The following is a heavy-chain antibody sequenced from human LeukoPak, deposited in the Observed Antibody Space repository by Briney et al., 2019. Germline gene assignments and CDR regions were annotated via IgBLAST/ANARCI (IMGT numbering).Heavy chain of an antibody. V-gene: IGHV4-61*02. CDR2: IYTSGST. CDR1: GGSISSGSYY. CDR3: ARDRTGYYFPYWYFDL. Sequence: SETLSLTCTVSGGSISSGSYYWSWIRQPAGKGLEWIGRIYTSGSTNYNPSLKSRVTISVDTSKNQFSLKLSSVTAADTAVYYCARDRTGYYFPYWYFDLWGRGTLVTVSS. J-gene: IGHJ2*01. D-gene: IGHD3-9*01.